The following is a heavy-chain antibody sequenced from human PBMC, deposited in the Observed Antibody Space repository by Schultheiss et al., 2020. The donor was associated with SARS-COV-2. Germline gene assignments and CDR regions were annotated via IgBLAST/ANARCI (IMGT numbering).Heavy chain of an antibody. CDR3: ARHDYGDYVDY. Sequence: GGSLRLSCAASGFTFSSYSMNWVRQAPGKGLEWVAVISYDGSNKYYADSVKGRFTISRDNAKNSLYLQMNSLRAEDTAVYYCARHDYGDYVDYWGQGTLVTVSS. D-gene: IGHD4-17*01. CDR1: GFTFSSYS. CDR2: ISYDGSNK. V-gene: IGHV3-30*03. J-gene: IGHJ4*02.